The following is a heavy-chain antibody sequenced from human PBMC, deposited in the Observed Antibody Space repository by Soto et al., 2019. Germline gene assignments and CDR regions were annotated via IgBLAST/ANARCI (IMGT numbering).Heavy chain of an antibody. D-gene: IGHD1-26*01. CDR3: AREELRSYYYGMDV. J-gene: IGHJ6*02. CDR2: INPNSGGT. V-gene: IGHV1-2*04. Sequence: ASVKVSCKASGYTFTGYYMHWVRQAPGQGLEWMGWINPNSGGTNYAQKFQGWVTMTRDTSISTAYMELSRLRSDDTAVYYCAREELRSYYYGMDVWGQGTRSPSP. CDR1: GYTFTGYY.